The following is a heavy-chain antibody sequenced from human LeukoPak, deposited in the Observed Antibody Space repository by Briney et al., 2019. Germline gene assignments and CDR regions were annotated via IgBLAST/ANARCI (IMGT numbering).Heavy chain of an antibody. V-gene: IGHV4-34*01. J-gene: IGHJ6*03. Sequence: PSETLSLTCAVYGGSFSGHYWSWIRQPPGKGLEWIGEINHSGSTNYNPSLKSRVTISVDTSKNQFSLKLSSVTAADTAVYYCARSQSYSSSWYRYYYYYYMDVWGKGTTVTVSS. CDR3: ARSQSYSSSWYRYYYYYYMDV. CDR1: GGSFSGHY. D-gene: IGHD6-13*01. CDR2: INHSGST.